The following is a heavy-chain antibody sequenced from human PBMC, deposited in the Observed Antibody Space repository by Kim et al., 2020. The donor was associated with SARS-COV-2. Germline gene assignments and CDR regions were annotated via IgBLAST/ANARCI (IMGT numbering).Heavy chain of an antibody. Sequence: ASVKVSCKASGYTFTSYYMHWVRQAPGQGLEWMGIINPSGGSTSYAQKFQGRVTMTRDTSTSTVYMELSSLRSEDTAVYYCAREGSGGSQVGGMDVWGQGTTVTVSS. V-gene: IGHV1-46*01. CDR1: GYTFTSYY. CDR3: AREGSGGSQVGGMDV. J-gene: IGHJ6*02. CDR2: INPSGGST. D-gene: IGHD2-15*01.